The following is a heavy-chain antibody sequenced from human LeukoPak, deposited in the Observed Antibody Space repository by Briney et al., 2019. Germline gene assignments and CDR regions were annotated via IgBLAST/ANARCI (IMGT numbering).Heavy chain of an antibody. V-gene: IGHV3-48*01. CDR3: VREGGSGSYSGY. CDR2: ISRTSTKI. Sequence: PGGSLLLSCVVSGFTFSSYSMNWVRQAPGKGLEWVSCISRTSTKIYYADSVGGRFTVSRDNAKTSLYLQMNSLRAEDTAVYYCVREGGSGSYSGYWGQGTLVTVSS. D-gene: IGHD3-10*01. CDR1: GFTFSSYS. J-gene: IGHJ4*02.